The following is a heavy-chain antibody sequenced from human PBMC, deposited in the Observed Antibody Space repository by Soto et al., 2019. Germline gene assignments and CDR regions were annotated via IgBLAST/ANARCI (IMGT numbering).Heavy chain of an antibody. CDR3: ASTDYYCSGGSCYPGG. CDR1: GGTFSSYT. V-gene: IGHV1-69*02. J-gene: IGHJ4*02. Sequence: QVQLVQSGAEVKKPGSSLKVSCKASGGTFSSYTISWVRQAPGQGLEWMGRIIPILGIANYAQKFQGRVTITADKSTSTAYMELSSLRSEDTAVYYCASTDYYCSGGSCYPGGWGQGTLVTVSS. D-gene: IGHD2-15*01. CDR2: IIPILGIA.